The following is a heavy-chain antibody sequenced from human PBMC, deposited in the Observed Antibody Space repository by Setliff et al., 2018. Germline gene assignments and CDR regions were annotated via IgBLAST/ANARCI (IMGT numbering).Heavy chain of an antibody. V-gene: IGHV3-66*01. CDR2: IYSGGST. Sequence: GGSLRLSCAASGLTITNYYMDWVRRAPGKGLEWVSVIYSGGSTFYADSVRGRFTTSRDNSKNTLYLQMNSLRAEDTAVYYCARSGAAPGYFDYWGQGTLVTVSS. CDR3: ARSGAAPGYFDY. CDR1: GLTITNYY. J-gene: IGHJ4*02. D-gene: IGHD6-13*01.